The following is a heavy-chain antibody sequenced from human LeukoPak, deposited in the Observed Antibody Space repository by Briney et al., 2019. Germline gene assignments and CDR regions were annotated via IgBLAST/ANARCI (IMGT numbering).Heavy chain of an antibody. D-gene: IGHD2-8*01. CDR2: IYTSGST. V-gene: IGHV4-4*07. CDR3: AKDGAWNPNHYYMDV. CDR1: GASISRYY. Sequence: PSETLSLTCTVSGASISRYYWSWIRQPAGKGLEWIGRIYTSGSTNYNPSLKSRVTMSVDTSKNQFSLKLSSVTAADTAVYYCAKDGAWNPNHYYMDVWGTGTTATVSS. J-gene: IGHJ6*03.